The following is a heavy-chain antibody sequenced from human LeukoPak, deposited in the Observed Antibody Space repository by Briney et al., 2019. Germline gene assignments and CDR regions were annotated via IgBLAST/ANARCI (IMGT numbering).Heavy chain of an antibody. CDR3: ARVWLEQNWFDP. V-gene: IGHV4-34*01. CDR1: GGSFSDYY. CDR2: ISHSGST. Sequence: DPSETLSLXCAVYGGSFSDYYWSWSRQPPGKGLEWIGEISHSGSTKYNPSLKSRVTISVDTSKNQFSLKLRSVTAADTAVYYYARVWLEQNWFDPWGQGTLVTVSS. D-gene: IGHD1/OR15-1a*01. J-gene: IGHJ5*02.